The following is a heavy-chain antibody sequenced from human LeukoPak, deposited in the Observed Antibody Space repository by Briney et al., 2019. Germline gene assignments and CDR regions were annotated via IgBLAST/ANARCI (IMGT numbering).Heavy chain of an antibody. D-gene: IGHD2-2*01. CDR3: TTDGLVVVPAATDN. J-gene: IGHJ4*02. CDR1: GFTFSNAW. Sequence: PGGSLRLSCAASGFTFSNAWMSWVRQAPGKGLEWVGRKSKTDGGTTDYAAPVKGRFTISRDDSKNTLYLQMNSLKTEDTAVYYCTTDGLVVVPAATDNWGQGTLVTVSS. CDR2: KSKTDGGTT. V-gene: IGHV3-15*01.